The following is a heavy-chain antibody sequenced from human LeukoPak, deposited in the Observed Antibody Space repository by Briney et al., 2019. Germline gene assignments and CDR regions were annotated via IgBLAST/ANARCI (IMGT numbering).Heavy chain of an antibody. V-gene: IGHV3-21*01. CDR2: ISSSSSYI. CDR1: GFTFSSYS. D-gene: IGHD1-26*01. Sequence: TGGSLRLSCAASGFTFSSYSMNWVRQAPGKGLEWVSSISSSSSYIYYADSVKGRFTISRDNAKNSLYLQMNSLRAEDTAVYYCARRRELLRSYYYGMDVWGQGTTVTVYS. J-gene: IGHJ6*02. CDR3: ARRRELLRSYYYGMDV.